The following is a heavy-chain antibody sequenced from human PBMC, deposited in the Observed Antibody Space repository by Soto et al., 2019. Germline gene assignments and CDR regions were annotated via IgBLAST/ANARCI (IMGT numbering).Heavy chain of an antibody. CDR2: IIPIFGTT. CDR3: ARGTVTGSESNYYYYGMDV. V-gene: IGHV1-69*12. CDR1: GGTFNSYA. J-gene: IGHJ6*02. D-gene: IGHD1-1*01. Sequence: QVRLVQSGAEVKKPGSSVKVSCKASGGTFNSYAIDWVRQAPGQGLEWKGGIIPIFGTTNYAQKLQGRVKLTADESTRTAYMELSTLRSEDTAVYYCARGTVTGSESNYYYYGMDVWGQGTTVTVSS.